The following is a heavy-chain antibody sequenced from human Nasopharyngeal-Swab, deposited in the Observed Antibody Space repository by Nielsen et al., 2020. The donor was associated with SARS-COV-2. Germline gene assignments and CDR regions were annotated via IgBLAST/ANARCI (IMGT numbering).Heavy chain of an antibody. V-gene: IGHV4-39*07. Sequence: SETLSLTCTVSGGSISSSSYYWGWIRQPPGKGLEWIGSIYYSGSTHYNPSLKSRVTISVDTSKNQFSLKLSSVTAADTAVYYCARGIFGVPLEVYNWFDPWGQGTLVTVSS. D-gene: IGHD3-3*01. CDR1: GGSISSSSYY. CDR2: IYYSGST. CDR3: ARGIFGVPLEVYNWFDP. J-gene: IGHJ5*02.